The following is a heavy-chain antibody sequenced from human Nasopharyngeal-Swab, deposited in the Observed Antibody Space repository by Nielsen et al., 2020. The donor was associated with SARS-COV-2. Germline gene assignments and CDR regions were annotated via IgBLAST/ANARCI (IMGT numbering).Heavy chain of an antibody. J-gene: IGHJ4*02. Sequence: SVRVSCKASGGTFSSYAISWVRQAPGQGLEWMGGIIPIFGTANYAQKFQGRVTMTSDESTSTASMELSSLRSEDTAVYYCARDRDWELLRYWGQGTLVTVSS. D-gene: IGHD1-26*01. V-gene: IGHV1-69*13. CDR2: IIPIFGTA. CDR1: GGTFSSYA. CDR3: ARDRDWELLRY.